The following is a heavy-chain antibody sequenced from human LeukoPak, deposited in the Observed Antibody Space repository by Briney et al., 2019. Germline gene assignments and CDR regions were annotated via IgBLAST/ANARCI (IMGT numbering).Heavy chain of an antibody. V-gene: IGHV4-39*01. CDR2: ISYSGST. CDR1: VGSISSRSYY. CDR3: ASSSGSYQLYFDY. Sequence: SERLSLTCTVSVGSISSRSYYCGWVRQPPGKGLEWIGSISYSGSTYYHPSLKSRVTISVDTSTNQFSLKLSSVTAADTAVYYCASSSGSYQLYFDYWGQGNLVTVS. J-gene: IGHJ4*02. D-gene: IGHD1-26*01.